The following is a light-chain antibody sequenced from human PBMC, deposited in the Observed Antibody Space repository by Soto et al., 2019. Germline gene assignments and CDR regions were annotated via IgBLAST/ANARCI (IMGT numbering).Light chain of an antibody. CDR2: KAS. CDR3: QQYNSYSPGFT. V-gene: IGKV1-5*03. J-gene: IGKJ3*01. Sequence: DIQMTQSPSTLSASVGDRVTITCRASQSISSWLAWYQQKPGKAPKLLIYKASSLESGFPSRFSGSGSGTEFTLTISSLQPDDFATYYCQQYNSYSPGFTFGPGTKVDIK. CDR1: QSISSW.